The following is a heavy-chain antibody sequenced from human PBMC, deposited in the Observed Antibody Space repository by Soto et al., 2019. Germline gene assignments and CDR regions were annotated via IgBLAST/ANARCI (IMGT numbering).Heavy chain of an antibody. CDR2: IYTGDSDT. CDR3: ARLGPGGLSLFDP. J-gene: IGHJ5*02. CDR1: GYIFTNYW. D-gene: IGHD2-15*01. V-gene: IGHV5-51*01. Sequence: EVQLVQSGAEVRKPGESLKISCKGSGYIFTNYWIGWVRQMPGKGLEWMGIIYTGDSDTRYSPSFQGQVTISVDKSINTAYLQWSSLKASDTAIYYCARLGPGGLSLFDPWGQGTLVTVSS.